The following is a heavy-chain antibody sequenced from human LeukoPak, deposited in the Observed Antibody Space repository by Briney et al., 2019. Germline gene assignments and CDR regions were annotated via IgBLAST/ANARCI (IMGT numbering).Heavy chain of an antibody. V-gene: IGHV3-74*01. CDR1: GFTFSSYW. Sequence: PGGSLRLSCAASGFTFSSYWMHWVRQAPGKGLVWVSRINSDGSSTSYADSVKGRFTISRDNAKNTLYLQMNSLRAEDTAVYYCARDCGGDCYPGSRSGFDYWGQGTLVTVSS. D-gene: IGHD2-21*01. CDR2: INSDGSST. CDR3: ARDCGGDCYPGSRSGFDY. J-gene: IGHJ4*02.